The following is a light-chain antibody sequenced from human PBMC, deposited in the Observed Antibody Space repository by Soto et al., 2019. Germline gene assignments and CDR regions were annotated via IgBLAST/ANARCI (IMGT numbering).Light chain of an antibody. V-gene: IGLV2-23*02. Sequence: QSVLTQPASVSGSPGQSITISCTGTSSDVGSYNLVSWYQQYPGKAPKLMIYEVSKRPSGVSNRFSGSKSGNTASLTISGLQAEDEADYYCCSYAGSSTDVVFGGGTKVTVL. CDR3: CSYAGSSTDVV. J-gene: IGLJ2*01. CDR1: SSDVGSYNL. CDR2: EVS.